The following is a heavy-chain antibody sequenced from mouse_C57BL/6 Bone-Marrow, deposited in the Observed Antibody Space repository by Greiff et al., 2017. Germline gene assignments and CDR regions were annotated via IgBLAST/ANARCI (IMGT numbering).Heavy chain of an antibody. J-gene: IGHJ3*01. Sequence: QVQLKQSGPELVKPGASVKISCKASGYSFTSYYIHWVKQRPGQGLEWIGWIYPGSGNTKYNEKFKGKATLTADTSSSTAYMQLSSLTSEDSAVYYCARRGDYDGYYVPFAYWGQGTLVTVSA. CDR2: IYPGSGNT. V-gene: IGHV1-66*01. D-gene: IGHD2-3*01. CDR3: ARRGDYDGYYVPFAY. CDR1: GYSFTSYY.